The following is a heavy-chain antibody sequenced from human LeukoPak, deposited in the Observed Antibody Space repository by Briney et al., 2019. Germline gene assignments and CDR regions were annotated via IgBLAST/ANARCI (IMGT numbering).Heavy chain of an antibody. J-gene: IGHJ4*02. CDR2: MSRNSAKT. CDR1: GFTLSDYA. D-gene: IGHD3-10*01. Sequence: PGGSLRLACAASGFTLSDYAMSWVRQAPGGGLEWVSSMSRNSAKTHYADSVKGRFTISRDETNNTLFLQMNSLRAGDTALYYCAKGKAGFGELFDWGPGTLVTVSS. CDR3: AKGKAGFGELFD. V-gene: IGHV3-23*01.